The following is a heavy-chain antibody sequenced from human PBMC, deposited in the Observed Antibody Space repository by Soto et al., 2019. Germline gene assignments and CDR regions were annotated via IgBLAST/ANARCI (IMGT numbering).Heavy chain of an antibody. V-gene: IGHV3-74*01. J-gene: IGHJ2*01. CDR2: ISPDGSTT. D-gene: IGHD4-17*01. Sequence: EVQLVESGGGLVQPGGSLRLSCAASGFTVSTYWMHWVRQDPGKGLMWVSRISPDGSTTTYADPVRGRFTISRDTAENTLYLQMNSLRVEDTAVYYCAKDRVPYSDYGRYFDLWGRSTLVTVSS. CDR1: GFTVSTYW. CDR3: AKDRVPYSDYGRYFDL.